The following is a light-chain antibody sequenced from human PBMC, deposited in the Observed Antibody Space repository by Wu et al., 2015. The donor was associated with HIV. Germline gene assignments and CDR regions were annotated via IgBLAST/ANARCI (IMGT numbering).Light chain of an antibody. CDR3: QQYSGDSRT. Sequence: DIQMTQSPSTLSASAGDRVTITCRASQSISRWVARYQQKPGKAPKLLIYKASLLESGVPSRFSGSGSGTDFTLTINSLQPEDFGTYYCQQYSGDSRTFGRRDQGGH. CDR2: KAS. CDR1: QSISRW. V-gene: IGKV1-5*03. J-gene: IGKJ4*02.